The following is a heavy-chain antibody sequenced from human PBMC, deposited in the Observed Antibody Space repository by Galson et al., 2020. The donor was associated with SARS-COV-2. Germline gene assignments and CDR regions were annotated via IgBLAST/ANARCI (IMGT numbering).Heavy chain of an antibody. D-gene: IGHD3-10*01. CDR2: ISHSGST. CDR1: GGSFSDYS. CDR3: ARGGSRPIMAFDYYYFYMDV. Sequence: QTLSLTCAVYGGSFSDYSWTWVRQPPGKGLEWIGEISHSGSTNYSPSLKSRVFMSVDTSKNQFSLKLSSVTAADTAVYYCARGGSRPIMAFDYYYFYMDVWGKGTTVTVSS. V-gene: IGHV4-34*01. J-gene: IGHJ6*03.